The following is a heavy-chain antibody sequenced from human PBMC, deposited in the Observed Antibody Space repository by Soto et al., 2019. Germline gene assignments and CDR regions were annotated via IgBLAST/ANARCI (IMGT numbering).Heavy chain of an antibody. V-gene: IGHV1-3*05. J-gene: IGHJ4*02. CDR2: INAGNGNT. D-gene: IGHD2-8*01. Sequence: QVQLVQSGSEEKKPGASVRVSCKASGYTFTSFAIHWVRQAPGHRLECMGWINAGNGNTKYSQKFQGRVTITRDTSASTAHRERSTLRSEDTAVYYCASGGVYSLFDYWGQGTLVTVSS. CDR1: GYTFTSFA. CDR3: ASGGVYSLFDY.